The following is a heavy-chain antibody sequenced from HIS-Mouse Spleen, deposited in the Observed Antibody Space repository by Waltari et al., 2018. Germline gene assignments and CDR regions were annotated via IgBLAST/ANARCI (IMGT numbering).Heavy chain of an antibody. CDR3: ASFNSSSCYYYYYGMDV. V-gene: IGHV4-31*03. Sequence: QLQLQDSGPGLVKPSQTLSRTCTVPGGSIRSAGYYWRWIRQHPGKGLEWIGYIYYSGSTYYNPSLKSRVTISVDTSKNQFSLKLSSVTAADTAVYYCASFNSSSCYYYYYGMDVWGQGTTVTVSS. CDR2: IYYSGST. D-gene: IGHD6-13*01. J-gene: IGHJ6*02. CDR1: GGSIRSAGYY.